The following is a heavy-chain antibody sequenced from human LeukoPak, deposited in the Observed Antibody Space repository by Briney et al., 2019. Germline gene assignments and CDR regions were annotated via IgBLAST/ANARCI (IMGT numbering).Heavy chain of an antibody. D-gene: IGHD2-2*01. J-gene: IGHJ4*02. CDR3: TRAPHPRCSSSGCYLDY. CDR1: GFTFGDYA. V-gene: IGHV3-49*04. CDR2: IQAKAYGGAA. Sequence: GGSLRLSCSTSGFTFGDYAMSWVRQAPGKGLEWVGFIQAKAYGGAAKYAASVNGRFSIWRDDSQSIANLQMNDLKAEDTAVYYCTRAPHPRCSSSGCYLDYWGQGTLVTVSS.